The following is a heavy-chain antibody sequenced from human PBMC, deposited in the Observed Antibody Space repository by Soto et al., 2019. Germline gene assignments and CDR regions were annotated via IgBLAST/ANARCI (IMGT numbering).Heavy chain of an antibody. D-gene: IGHD2-2*01. Sequence: PGESLKISCKGSGYSFTSYWIDWVRQMPGKGLEWMGIIYPGDSDTRYSPSFQDQVTISADKSISTAYLQWSSLKASDTAMYYCARHVRDVVVPAGMEVWGQGTTVTVSS. CDR2: IYPGDSDT. V-gene: IGHV5-51*01. CDR3: ARHVRDVVVPAGMEV. J-gene: IGHJ6*02. CDR1: GYSFTSYW.